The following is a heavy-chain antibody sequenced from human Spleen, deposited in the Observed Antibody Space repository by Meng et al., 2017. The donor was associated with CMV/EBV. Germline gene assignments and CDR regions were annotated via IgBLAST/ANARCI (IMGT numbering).Heavy chain of an antibody. J-gene: IGHJ4*02. D-gene: IGHD6-13*01. Sequence: GESLKISCAASGFTFSGYSMNWVRQAPGKGLEWVSCISRSSTYIYYADSVKGRFTISRDNAKNSLYLQMNSLRTEDTAVYFCARDLSNSWYDYWGQGTLVTVSS. CDR1: GFTFSGYS. CDR2: ISRSSTYI. CDR3: ARDLSNSWYDY. V-gene: IGHV3-21*01.